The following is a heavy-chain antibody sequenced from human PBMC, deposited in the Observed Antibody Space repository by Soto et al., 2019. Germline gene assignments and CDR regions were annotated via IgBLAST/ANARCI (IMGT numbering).Heavy chain of an antibody. J-gene: IGHJ4*02. CDR2: IWYDGSNK. Sequence: LRLSCAASGFTFSSYGMHWVRQAPGKGLEWVAVIWYDGSNKYYADSVKGRFTISRDNSKNTLYLQMNSLRAEDTAVYYCARERPSGYSYGRTDLDYWGQGTLVTVSS. CDR1: GFTFSSYG. V-gene: IGHV3-33*01. CDR3: ARERPSGYSYGRTDLDY. D-gene: IGHD5-18*01.